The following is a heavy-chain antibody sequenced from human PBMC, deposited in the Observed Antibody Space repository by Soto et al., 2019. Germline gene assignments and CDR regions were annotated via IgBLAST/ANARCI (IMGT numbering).Heavy chain of an antibody. CDR3: ARDGGDGSYFDY. J-gene: IGHJ4*02. V-gene: IGHV3-21*01. Sequence: GGSLRLSCAASGFTFSSYSMNWVRQAPGKGLEWVSSISSSSSYIYYADSVKGRFTISRDNAKNSLYLQMNSLRAEDTAVYYCARDGGDGSYFDYWGQGTLVTVSS. CDR1: GFTFSSYS. CDR2: ISSSSSYI. D-gene: IGHD2-21*01.